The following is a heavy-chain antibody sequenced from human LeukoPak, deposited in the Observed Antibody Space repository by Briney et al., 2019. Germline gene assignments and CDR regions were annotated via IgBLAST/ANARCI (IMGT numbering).Heavy chain of an antibody. CDR3: ATFNTIFGVVTAFDI. V-gene: IGHV1-24*01. CDR2: FDPEDGET. Sequence: ASVKVSCKVSGYTLTELSMHWVRQAPGKGLEWMGGFDPEDGETIYAQKFQGRVTMTEDTSTDTAYMELSSLRSEDTAVYYCATFNTIFGVVTAFDIWGQGTMVTVSS. CDR1: GYTLTELS. D-gene: IGHD3-3*01. J-gene: IGHJ3*02.